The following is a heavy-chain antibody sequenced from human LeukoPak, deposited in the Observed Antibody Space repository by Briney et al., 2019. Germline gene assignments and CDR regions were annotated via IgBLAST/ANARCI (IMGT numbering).Heavy chain of an antibody. CDR1: GGSFSGYY. CDR3: AGGRGWFGELARSPLDY. Sequence: ASGALSLSCAVSGGSFSGYYWSWIRQPPGKGLEWVGEVNHSGGTNYNPSLKSRVTIPVDTSNHQFSLKRRSVTAADTAVSYCAGGRGWFGELARSPLDYWGQGTLVTVSS. D-gene: IGHD3-10*01. CDR2: VNHSGGT. V-gene: IGHV4-34*01. J-gene: IGHJ4*02.